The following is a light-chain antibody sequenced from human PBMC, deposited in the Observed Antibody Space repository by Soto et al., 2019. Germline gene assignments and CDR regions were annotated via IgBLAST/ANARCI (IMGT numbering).Light chain of an antibody. V-gene: IGLV2-8*01. Sequence: QSVLTQPPSASGSPGQSVTITCTGTSNDVGAYNYVSWYQQHPGKAPKLMIYEVYKRPSGVPDRFSGSKSGNTASLTVSGLRAEDEAAYSFSSYAGSTNFIFGGGTQLTVL. J-gene: IGLJ2*01. CDR2: EVY. CDR3: SSYAGSTNFI. CDR1: SNDVGAYNY.